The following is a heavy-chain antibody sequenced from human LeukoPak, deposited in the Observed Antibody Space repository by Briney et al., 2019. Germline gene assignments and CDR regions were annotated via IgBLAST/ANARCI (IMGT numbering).Heavy chain of an antibody. Sequence: GGSLRLSCAASGFTFSDYYMSWIRQAPGKGLEWVSYISSSGSTIYYADSVKGRFTISRDNSKNTLYLQMNSLRAEDTAVYYCAKDDYYYDSSGYFDYWGQGTLVTVSS. CDR2: ISSSGSTI. J-gene: IGHJ4*02. CDR3: AKDDYYYDSSGYFDY. D-gene: IGHD3-22*01. CDR1: GFTFSDYY. V-gene: IGHV3-11*04.